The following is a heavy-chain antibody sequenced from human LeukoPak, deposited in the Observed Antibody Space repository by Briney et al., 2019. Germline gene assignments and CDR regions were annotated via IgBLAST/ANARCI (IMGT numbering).Heavy chain of an antibody. J-gene: IGHJ4*02. CDR3: ARALEVVPAARYYFDY. Sequence: PGGSLRLSCAASGFTFSSYSMHWVRQAPGKGLEWVAVISYDGSNKYYADSVKGRFTISRDNSKNTLYLQMNSLRAEDTAVYYCARALEVVPAARYYFDYWGQGTLVTVSS. D-gene: IGHD2-2*01. V-gene: IGHV3-30-3*01. CDR2: ISYDGSNK. CDR1: GFTFSSYS.